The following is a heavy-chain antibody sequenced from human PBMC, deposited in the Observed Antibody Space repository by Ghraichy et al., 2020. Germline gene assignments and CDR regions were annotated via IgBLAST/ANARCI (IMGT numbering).Heavy chain of an antibody. CDR2: IYYSGST. J-gene: IGHJ4*02. V-gene: IGHV4-39*07. D-gene: IGHD3-22*01. Sequence: SETLSLTCTVSGGSISSSSYYWGWIRQPPGKGLEWIGSIYYSGSTYYNPSLKSRVTISVDTSKNQFSLKLSSVTAADTAVYYCARDGGVMYYYDSSGYYPFPFDYWGQGTLVTVSS. CDR1: GGSISSSSYY. CDR3: ARDGGVMYYYDSSGYYPFPFDY.